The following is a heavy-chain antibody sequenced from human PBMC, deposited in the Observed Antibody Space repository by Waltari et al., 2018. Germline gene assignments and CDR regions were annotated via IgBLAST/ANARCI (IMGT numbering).Heavy chain of an antibody. Sequence: EERLVQSGGGLVQPGGSLSLSCEASGFSLTIYTMDWVRKASGKGLGGVAYSSDASRTTFYADSVRGRFIISRNNAKNPLSLQMVSLRGEDTAVYYCAVARGNYDVLTGFPVDSWGQGTLVTVSS. CDR3: AVARGNYDVLTGFPVDS. CDR1: GFSLTIYT. J-gene: IGHJ5*01. V-gene: IGHV3-48*01. D-gene: IGHD3-9*01. CDR2: SSDASRTT.